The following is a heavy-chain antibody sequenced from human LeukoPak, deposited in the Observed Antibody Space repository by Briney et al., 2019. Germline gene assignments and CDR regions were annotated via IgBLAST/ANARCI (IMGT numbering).Heavy chain of an antibody. J-gene: IGHJ3*01. CDR2: IYYSGST. CDR1: GGSISSYY. D-gene: IGHD3-22*01. Sequence: SETLSLTCTVSGGSISSYYWSWIRQPPGKGLEWIGYIYYSGSTNYNPSLKSRVTISVDTSKNQFSLKLRSVTAADTAVYYCVREAATDYYDSSGYYRQTEVFDAWGQGTMVTVSS. V-gene: IGHV4-59*01. CDR3: VREAATDYYDSSGYYRQTEVFDA.